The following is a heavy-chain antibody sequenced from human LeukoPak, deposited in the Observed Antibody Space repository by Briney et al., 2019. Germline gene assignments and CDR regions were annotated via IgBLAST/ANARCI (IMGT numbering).Heavy chain of an antibody. D-gene: IGHD7-27*01. J-gene: IGHJ4*02. CDR3: ARGHWGLDY. CDR2: LSNSGSDI. Sequence: GGSLRLSCSASGFTFSSYAMHWVRQAPGKGLEYISYLSNSGSDIFHADSVKGRFSISRDNAKNSVYLQMNSLRVEDTAVYYCARGHWGLDYWGQGTPVTVSP. V-gene: IGHV3-21*05. CDR1: GFTFSSYA.